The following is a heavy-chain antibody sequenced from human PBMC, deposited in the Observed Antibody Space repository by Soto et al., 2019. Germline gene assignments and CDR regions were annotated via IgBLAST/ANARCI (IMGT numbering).Heavy chain of an antibody. Sequence: QVQLQESGPGLVKPSETLSLTCTVSGGSVSIGSHYWSWIRQPPGKGLEWIAYIYHSGSTDYNPSLKSRVTISVDLSRNQVSLRLDSVTAVDTAVYYCARDRPDDLNSFDAFDLWGQGTMVTVSS. CDR1: GGSVSIGSHY. V-gene: IGHV4-61*01. J-gene: IGHJ3*01. CDR2: IYHSGST. CDR3: ARDRPDDLNSFDAFDL.